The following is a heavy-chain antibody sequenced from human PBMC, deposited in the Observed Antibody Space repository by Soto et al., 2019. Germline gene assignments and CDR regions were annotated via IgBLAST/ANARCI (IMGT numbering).Heavy chain of an antibody. CDR3: ARHIIVGATINWFDP. CDR1: GYSFTSYW. J-gene: IGHJ5*02. CDR2: IDPSDSYT. V-gene: IGHV5-10-1*01. Sequence: GESLKISCKGSGYSFTSYWISWVRQMPGKGLEWMGRIDPSDSYTNYSPSFQGHVTISADKSISTAYLQWSSLKASDTAMYYCARHIIVGATINWFDPWGQGTLVTVSS. D-gene: IGHD1-26*01.